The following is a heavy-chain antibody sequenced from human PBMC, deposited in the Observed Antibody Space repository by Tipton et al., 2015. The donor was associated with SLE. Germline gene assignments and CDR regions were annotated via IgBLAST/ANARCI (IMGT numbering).Heavy chain of an antibody. J-gene: IGHJ4*02. CDR1: GGFFSGHY. V-gene: IGHV4-34*01. CDR2: ISHSGTT. CDR3: ARVTSTATYYEDF. Sequence: TLSLTCAVYGGFFSGHYCTWIRQSPGKGLEWIGDISHSGTTNYNSSLRGRVTISGDTSKNQFSLKLFSVTAADTAVYYCARVTSTATYYEDFWGQGTLVTVSS. D-gene: IGHD3-16*01.